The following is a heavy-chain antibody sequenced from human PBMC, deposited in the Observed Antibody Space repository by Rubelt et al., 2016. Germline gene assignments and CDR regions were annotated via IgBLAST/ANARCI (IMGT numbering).Heavy chain of an antibody. CDR3: ARDLGSGRDY. V-gene: IGHV3-7*03. CDR2: IKQDGSEK. Sequence: ANIKQDGSEKYYVDSVKGRFTISGDNAKNSLYLQMNSLRAEDTAMYYCARDLGSGRDYWGQGTLVTVSS. D-gene: IGHD2-15*01. J-gene: IGHJ4*02.